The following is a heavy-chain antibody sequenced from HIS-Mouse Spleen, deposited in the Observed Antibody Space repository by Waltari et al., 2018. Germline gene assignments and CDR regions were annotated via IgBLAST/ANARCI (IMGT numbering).Heavy chain of an antibody. Sequence: QVQLVESGGGVVQPGRSLRLSCAASGFTFSSYGMHWVRQDPGQGLEWVAVIWYDGSNKYYADSVKGRFTISRDNSKNTLYLQMNSLRAEDTAVYYCAKGGLMVYAIGDYWGQGTLVTVSS. J-gene: IGHJ4*02. V-gene: IGHV3-33*06. CDR2: IWYDGSNK. D-gene: IGHD2-8*01. CDR3: AKGGLMVYAIGDY. CDR1: GFTFSSYG.